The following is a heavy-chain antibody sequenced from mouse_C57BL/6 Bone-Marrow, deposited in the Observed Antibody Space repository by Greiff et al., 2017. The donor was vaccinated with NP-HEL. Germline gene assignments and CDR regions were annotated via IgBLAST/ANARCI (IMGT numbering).Heavy chain of an antibody. CDR2: IYPRSGNT. V-gene: IGHV1-81*01. J-gene: IGHJ4*01. CDR1: GYTFTSYG. CDR3: ARYLTVVASYYAMDY. D-gene: IGHD1-1*01. Sequence: QVQLQQSGAELARPGASVKLSCKASGYTFTSYGISWVKQRTGQGLGEIREIYPRSGNTYYNEKFKGKATLTADKSSSTAYMELRSLTSEDSAVYFCARYLTVVASYYAMDYWGQGTSVTVSS.